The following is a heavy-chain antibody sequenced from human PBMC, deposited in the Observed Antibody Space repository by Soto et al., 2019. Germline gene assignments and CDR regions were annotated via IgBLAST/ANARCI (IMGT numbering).Heavy chain of an antibody. Sequence: GGSLRLSCAASGYTFCSYALSWVPPAPGKGLEWVSAISGNGGNTYYADSVKGRFTISRDNSQNTLYLQMNSLRAEDTAVYYCVKDFYADPIDYWGQGTLVTVSS. D-gene: IGHD4-17*01. CDR1: GYTFCSYA. J-gene: IGHJ4*02. V-gene: IGHV3-23*01. CDR3: VKDFYADPIDY. CDR2: ISGNGGNT.